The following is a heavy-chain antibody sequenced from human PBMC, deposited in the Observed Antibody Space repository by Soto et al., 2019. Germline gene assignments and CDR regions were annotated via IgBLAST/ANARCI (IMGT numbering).Heavy chain of an antibody. CDR1: GFTFSSYS. J-gene: IGHJ4*02. CDR3: ARTTSTVTAPFDY. Sequence: GGSLRLSCAASGFTFSSYSMNWVRQAPGKGLEWVSYISSSSSTIYYADSVKGRFTISRDNAKNSLYLQMNSLRAEDTAVYYCARTTSTVTAPFDYWGQGTLVTVSS. CDR2: ISSSSSTI. D-gene: IGHD4-17*01. V-gene: IGHV3-48*01.